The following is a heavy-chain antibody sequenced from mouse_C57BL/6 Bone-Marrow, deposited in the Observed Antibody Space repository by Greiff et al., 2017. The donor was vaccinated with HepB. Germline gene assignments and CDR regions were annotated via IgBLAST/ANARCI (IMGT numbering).Heavy chain of an antibody. CDR2: IYPGSGST. CDR1: GYTFTSYW. V-gene: IGHV1-55*01. D-gene: IGHD1-1*01. J-gene: IGHJ4*01. CDR3: ACYYYGSSLYAMDY. Sequence: QVQLQQPGAELVKPGASVKMSCKASGYTFTSYWITWVKQRPGQGLEWIGDIYPGSGSTNYNEKFKSKATLTVDTSSSTAYMQLSSLTSEDSAVYYCACYYYGSSLYAMDYWGQGTSVTVSS.